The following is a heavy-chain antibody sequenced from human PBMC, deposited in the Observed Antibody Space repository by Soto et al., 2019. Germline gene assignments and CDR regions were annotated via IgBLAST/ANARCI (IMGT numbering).Heavy chain of an antibody. CDR2: INHSGST. J-gene: IGHJ4*02. D-gene: IGHD4-17*01. CDR3: ARGGGTTVVTPFDY. Sequence: QVQLQQWGAGLLKPSETLSLTCAVYGGSFSGYYWSWIRQPLGKGLEWIGEINHSGSTNYNPSLKSRVTISVDTSKNQFSLKLSSVTAADTAVYYCARGGGTTVVTPFDYWGQGTLVTVSS. CDR1: GGSFSGYY. V-gene: IGHV4-34*01.